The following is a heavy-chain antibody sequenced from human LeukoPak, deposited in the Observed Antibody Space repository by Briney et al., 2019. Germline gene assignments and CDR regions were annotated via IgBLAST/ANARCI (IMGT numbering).Heavy chain of an antibody. Sequence: GGSLRLSCAVSAFPFSTYSGAWVRQAPGKGLEWLSYINGNSRYIKYADSVKGRFIISRDNAKNSLYLQMNSLRVDDTAVYYCATPRPEGGACDYWGQGTLVTVST. D-gene: IGHD2-2*01. J-gene: IGHJ4*02. V-gene: IGHV3-21*05. CDR2: INGNSRYI. CDR1: AFPFSTYS. CDR3: ATPRPEGGACDY.